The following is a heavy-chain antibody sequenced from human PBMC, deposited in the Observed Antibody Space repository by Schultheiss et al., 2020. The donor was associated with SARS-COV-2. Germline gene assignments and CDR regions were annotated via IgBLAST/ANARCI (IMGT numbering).Heavy chain of an antibody. CDR2: IWYDGSNK. D-gene: IGHD3-22*01. J-gene: IGHJ4*02. CDR1: GFTFSSYA. CDR3: ARACSYYDSSGYYCSYFDY. Sequence: GGSLRLSCAASGFTFSSYAMHWVRQAPGKGLEWVAVIWYDGSNKYYADSVKGRFTISRDNAKNSLYLQMNNLRAEDTAVYYCARACSYYDSSGYYCSYFDYWGQGTLVTVSS. V-gene: IGHV3-30*07.